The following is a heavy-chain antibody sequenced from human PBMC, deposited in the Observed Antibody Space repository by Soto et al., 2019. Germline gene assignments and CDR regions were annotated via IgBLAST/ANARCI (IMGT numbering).Heavy chain of an antibody. CDR1: GCSISSGGYY. V-gene: IGHV4-31*03. Sequence: PSETLSLTCTFSGCSISSGGYYWSWIRQHPGKGLEWIGYIYYSGSTYYNPSLKSRVTISVDTSKNQFSLKLSSVTAADTAVYYCAGAMTDYYGSGSYPNWGQGTLVTVSS. CDR3: AGAMTDYYGSGSYPN. D-gene: IGHD3-10*01. J-gene: IGHJ4*02. CDR2: IYYSGST.